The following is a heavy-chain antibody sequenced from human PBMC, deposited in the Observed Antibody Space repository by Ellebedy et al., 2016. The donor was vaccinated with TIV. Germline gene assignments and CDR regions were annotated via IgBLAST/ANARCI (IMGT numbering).Heavy chain of an antibody. CDR2: INHRGST. CDR1: GFTLSSYS. V-gene: IGHV4-34*08. CDR3: AKSWRCGRGDCTTWDS. J-gene: IGHJ4*02. D-gene: IGHD2-21*02. Sequence: MPGGSLRLSCAASGFTLSSYSMNWIRQSPEKRLEWIGEINHRGSTKYSPSLTGRVTISVDTSKSQFSLNLNSVTAADTAVYYCAKSWRCGRGDCTTWDSWGQGSLVTVSS.